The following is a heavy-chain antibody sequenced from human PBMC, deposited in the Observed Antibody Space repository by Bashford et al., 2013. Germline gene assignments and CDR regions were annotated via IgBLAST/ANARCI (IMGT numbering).Heavy chain of an antibody. V-gene: IGHV3-74*01. D-gene: IGHD3-22*01. CDR3: ARPSSAFSGNYYDFNY. CDR2: INSDGSST. Sequence: VRQAPGKGLVWISRINSDGSSTTYADSVKGRFTISRDNAKNMLYLQMNSLRAEDTAVYHCARPSSAFSGNYYDFNYWGQGALVTVSS. J-gene: IGHJ4*02.